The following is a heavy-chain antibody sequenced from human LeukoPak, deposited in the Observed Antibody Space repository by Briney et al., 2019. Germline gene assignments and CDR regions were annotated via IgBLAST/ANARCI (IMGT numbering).Heavy chain of an antibody. V-gene: IGHV5-51*01. Sequence: GESLQISCKGSGYSFTRFWTGWVRQMPAKGLEWIGIIYPGDSDTKYSPSFQGQVTLSVDKSITTAYLQWSSLKASDTAMYYCARQASAASDCWGQGTLVTVSS. J-gene: IGHJ4*02. D-gene: IGHD6-13*01. CDR1: GYSFTRFW. CDR2: IYPGDSDT. CDR3: ARQASAASDC.